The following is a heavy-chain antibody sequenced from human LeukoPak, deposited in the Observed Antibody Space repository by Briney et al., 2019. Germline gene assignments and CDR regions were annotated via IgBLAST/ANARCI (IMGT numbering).Heavy chain of an antibody. D-gene: IGHD3-10*01. CDR3: ARDSDGSGSYFH. CDR2: IYYSGST. Sequence: SQTLPLTCTVSGGSISSGGYYWSWIRQHPGKGLEWIGYIYYSGSTYYNPSLKSRVTISVDTSKNQFSLKLSSVTAADTAVYYCARDSDGSGSYFHWGQGTLVTVSS. J-gene: IGHJ4*02. V-gene: IGHV4-31*03. CDR1: GGSISSGGYY.